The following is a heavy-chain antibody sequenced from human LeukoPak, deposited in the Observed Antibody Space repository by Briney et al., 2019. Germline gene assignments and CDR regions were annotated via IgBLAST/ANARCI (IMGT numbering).Heavy chain of an antibody. D-gene: IGHD2-15*01. CDR2: INPNSGDT. J-gene: IGHJ5*02. Sequence: GASVKVSCKASGYVLTDYYIHWVRQAPGQGLEWMGWINPNSGDTNYAQKFQGRVTMTRDTSISTVYMELRRLRYDDTAAYYCARGPLEYCSGGTCYSGPNWFDPWGQGTLVTVSS. CDR3: ARGPLEYCSGGTCYSGPNWFDP. CDR1: GYVLTDYY. V-gene: IGHV1-2*02.